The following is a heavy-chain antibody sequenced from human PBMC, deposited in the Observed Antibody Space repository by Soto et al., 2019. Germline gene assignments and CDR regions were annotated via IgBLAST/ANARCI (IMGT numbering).Heavy chain of an antibody. Sequence: SCAASGFTFSSYGMHWVRQAPGKGLEWVAVIWYDGSNKYYADSVKGRFTISRDNSKNTLYLQMNSLRAEDTAVYYCAREGSSSWYARYYYYGMDVWGQGTKVTVSS. CDR3: AREGSSSWYARYYYYGMDV. V-gene: IGHV3-33*01. D-gene: IGHD6-13*01. J-gene: IGHJ6*02. CDR2: IWYDGSNK. CDR1: GFTFSSYG.